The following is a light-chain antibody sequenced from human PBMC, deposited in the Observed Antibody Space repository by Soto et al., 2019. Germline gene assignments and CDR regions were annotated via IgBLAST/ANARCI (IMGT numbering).Light chain of an antibody. CDR3: QKYNSAPYT. J-gene: IGKJ2*01. V-gene: IGKV1-27*01. CDR2: AAA. Sequence: DIQLTQSPSSLSASVGDRVTITCRASQGISNYLAWYQQKPGKVPKLLIYAAATLQSGVPSRFSGCMSGTDFTLTISSLQPEDVATYYCQKYNSAPYTFGQGTKLEI. CDR1: QGISNY.